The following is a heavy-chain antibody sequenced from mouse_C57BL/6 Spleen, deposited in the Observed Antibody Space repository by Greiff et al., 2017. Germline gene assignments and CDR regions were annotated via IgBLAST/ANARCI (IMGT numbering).Heavy chain of an antibody. CDR1: GYSFTGYY. D-gene: IGHD2-1*01. V-gene: IGHV1-42*01. Sequence: EVQLQQSGPELVKPGASVKISCKASGYSFTGYYMNWVKQSPEKSLEWIGEINPSTGGTTYNQKFKAKATLTVDKSSSTAYMQLTSLTSEDSAVYYCARWGNYDWDDAMDYWGQGTAVTVSS. CDR2: INPSTGGT. J-gene: IGHJ4*01. CDR3: ARWGNYDWDDAMDY.